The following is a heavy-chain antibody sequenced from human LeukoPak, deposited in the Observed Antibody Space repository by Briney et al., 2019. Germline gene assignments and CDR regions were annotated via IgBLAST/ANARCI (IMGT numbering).Heavy chain of an antibody. CDR1: GGSISSGSYY. J-gene: IGHJ4*02. D-gene: IGHD1-26*01. Sequence: SETLSLTCTVSGGSISSGSYYWSWLRQPAGKGLEWIGRIYTSGSTNYNPSLKGRVTISVDTSKNQFSLKLSSVTAADTAVYYCARGGGSYPFDYWGQGTLVTVSS. CDR2: IYTSGST. V-gene: IGHV4-61*02. CDR3: ARGGGSYPFDY.